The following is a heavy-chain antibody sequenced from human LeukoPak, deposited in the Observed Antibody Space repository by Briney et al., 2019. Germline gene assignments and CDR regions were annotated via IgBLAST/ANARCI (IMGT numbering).Heavy chain of an antibody. Sequence: GGSLRLSCAASEFTLSTYAMNWVRQAPGKGLEWVSTISDRWTNYADSVKGQFTITRDDFQYMLFLQMNSRTVQDSAIYYGARDSYYGNTSGMRCYWGQGTLVTVSS. CDR1: EFTLSTYA. V-gene: IGHV3-23*01. CDR2: ISDRWT. CDR3: ARDSYYGNTSGMRCY. D-gene: IGHD4-17*01. J-gene: IGHJ4*02.